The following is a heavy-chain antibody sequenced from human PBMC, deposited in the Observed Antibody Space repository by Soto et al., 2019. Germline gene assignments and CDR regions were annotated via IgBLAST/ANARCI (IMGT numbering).Heavy chain of an antibody. Sequence: EVQLVEYGGGLVKPGGSLRLSCAASGFTFSSYSMNWVRQAPGKGLEWVSSISSSGSYIYYADAVKGRFTISRDNTKNPLNLQMNSRIAEETAVYYWARVERAYCGGDCYDYWGQGTLFTVSS. D-gene: IGHD2-21*01. CDR2: ISSSGSYI. CDR1: GFTFSSYS. J-gene: IGHJ4*02. CDR3: ARVERAYCGGDCYDY. V-gene: IGHV3-21*01.